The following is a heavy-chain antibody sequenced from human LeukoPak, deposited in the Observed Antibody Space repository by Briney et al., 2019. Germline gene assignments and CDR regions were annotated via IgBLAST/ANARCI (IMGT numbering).Heavy chain of an antibody. J-gene: IGHJ5*02. CDR1: GYTFTNYG. Sequence: ASVKVSCKASGYTFTNYGISWVRQAPGRGLEWMGWISAYNGNTNYAQKLQGRVTMTTDTSTSTAYMELRSLRSDDTAVYYCARDRSEGWFDPWGQGTLVTVSS. CDR2: ISAYNGNT. CDR3: ARDRSEGWFDP. V-gene: IGHV1-18*04.